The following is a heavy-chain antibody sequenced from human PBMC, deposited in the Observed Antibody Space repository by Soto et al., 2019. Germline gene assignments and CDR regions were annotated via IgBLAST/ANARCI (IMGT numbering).Heavy chain of an antibody. CDR3: AKGMGPYYYYGMDV. V-gene: IGHV3-23*01. Sequence: EVQLLESGGGLVQPGGSLRLSCAASGFTFSSYAMSWVRQAPGKGLEWVSAISGSGGSTYYADSVKGRFTISRDNSKNTLYLQMNSLRAEETAVYYCAKGMGPYYYYGMDVWGQGTTVTVSS. CDR1: GFTFSSYA. J-gene: IGHJ6*02. CDR2: ISGSGGST.